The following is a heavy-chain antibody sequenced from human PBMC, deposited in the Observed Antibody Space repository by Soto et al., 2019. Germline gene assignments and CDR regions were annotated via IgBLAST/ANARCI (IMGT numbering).Heavy chain of an antibody. J-gene: IGHJ4*02. CDR3: ARGPYNYDILTGYWGPFDY. Sequence: GASVKVSCKASGGTFSSYAISWVRQAPGQGLEWMGGIIPIFGTANYAQKFQGRVTITADESTSTAYMELSSLRSEDTAVYYCARGPYNYDILTGYWGPFDYWGQGTLVTVSS. D-gene: IGHD3-9*01. CDR1: GGTFSSYA. V-gene: IGHV1-69*13. CDR2: IIPIFGTA.